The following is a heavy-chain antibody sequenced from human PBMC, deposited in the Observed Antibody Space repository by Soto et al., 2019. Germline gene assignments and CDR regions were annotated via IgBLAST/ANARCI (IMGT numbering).Heavy chain of an antibody. CDR2: IYYSGST. CDR1: GGSISSYC. V-gene: IGHV4-59*01. CDR3: ARAGRRYGSYFDY. Sequence: PAETLSLTCTVSGGSISSYCWSWIRQPPGKGLEWIGYIYYSGSTNYNPSLKSRVTISVYTSKNQFSLKLSSVTAADTAVYYCARAGRRYGSYFDYWGQGNLVPVSA. D-gene: IGHD3-10*01. J-gene: IGHJ4*02.